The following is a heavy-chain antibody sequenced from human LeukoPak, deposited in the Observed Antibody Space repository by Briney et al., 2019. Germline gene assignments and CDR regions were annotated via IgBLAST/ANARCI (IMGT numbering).Heavy chain of an antibody. CDR3: AISGPHSVDY. V-gene: IGHV3-48*03. Sequence: GGSLRLSCAASGFTFSSYEMNWVRQAPGKGLEWVSYISSSGSTIYYADPVKGRFTISRDNAKNSLYLQMNSLRAEDTAVYYCAISGPHSVDYWGQGTLVTVSS. CDR2: ISSSGSTI. CDR1: GFTFSSYE. J-gene: IGHJ4*02. D-gene: IGHD6-19*01.